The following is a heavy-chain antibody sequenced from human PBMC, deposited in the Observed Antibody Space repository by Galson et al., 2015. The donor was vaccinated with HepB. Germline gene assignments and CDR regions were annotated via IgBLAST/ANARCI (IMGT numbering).Heavy chain of an antibody. V-gene: IGHV3-7*01. J-gene: IGHJ6*03. D-gene: IGHD3-16*02. CDR2: IKQDGSEK. CDR3: ARDADDYIWGSYRYTKAGYMDV. Sequence: SLRLSCAASGFTFSSYWMSWVRQAPGKGLEWVANIKQDGSEKYYVDSVKGRFTISRDNAKNSLYLQMNSLRAEDTAVYYCARDADDYIWGSYRYTKAGYMDVWGKGTTVTVSS. CDR1: GFTFSSYW.